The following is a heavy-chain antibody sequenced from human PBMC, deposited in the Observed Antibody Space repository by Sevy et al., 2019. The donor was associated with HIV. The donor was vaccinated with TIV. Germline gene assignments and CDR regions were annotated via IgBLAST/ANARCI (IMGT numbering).Heavy chain of an antibody. CDR2: ISGSGGST. J-gene: IGHJ6*02. CDR3: AKDFVQTYYDFWSGYAITAYYYYGMDV. V-gene: IGHV3-23*01. Sequence: GGSLRLSCAASGFTFSSYAMSWVRQAPGKGLEWVSAISGSGGSTYYADSVKGRFTNSRDNSKNTLYLQMNSLRAEDTAVYYCAKDFVQTYYDFWSGYAITAYYYYGMDVWGQGTTVTVSS. D-gene: IGHD3-3*01. CDR1: GFTFSSYA.